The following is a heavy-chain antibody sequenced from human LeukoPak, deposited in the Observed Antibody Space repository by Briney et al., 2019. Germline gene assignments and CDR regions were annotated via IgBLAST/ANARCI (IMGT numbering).Heavy chain of an antibody. J-gene: IGHJ4*02. Sequence: GGSLRLSCAASGFTFSDYSMSWIRQAPGKGLEWVSYISSSGSTIYYADSVKGRFTISRDNAKNSLYLQMNSLRAEDTAVYYCAITWARYSGYFYWGQGTLVTVSS. D-gene: IGHD5-12*01. CDR3: AITWARYSGYFY. V-gene: IGHV3-11*01. CDR1: GFTFSDYS. CDR2: ISSSGSTI.